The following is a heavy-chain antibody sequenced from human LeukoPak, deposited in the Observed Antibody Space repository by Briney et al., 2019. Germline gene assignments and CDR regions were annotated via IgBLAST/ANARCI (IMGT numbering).Heavy chain of an antibody. CDR2: ISAYNGNT. CDR1: GYTFTSYG. CDR3: ARDRDSSGWYYYYYYGMDV. V-gene: IGHV1-18*01. D-gene: IGHD6-19*01. Sequence: GASVKVSCKASGYTFTSYGISWVRQAPGQGLEWMGWISAYNGNTNYAQKLQGRVTMTTDTSTSTAYMGLRSLRSDDTAVYYCARDRDSSGWYYYYYYGMDVWGQGTTVTVSS. J-gene: IGHJ6*02.